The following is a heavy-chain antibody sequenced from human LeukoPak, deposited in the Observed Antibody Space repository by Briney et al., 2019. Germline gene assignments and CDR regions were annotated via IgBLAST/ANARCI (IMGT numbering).Heavy chain of an antibody. Sequence: GASVKVSCKASGGTFSGYAINWVRRAPGQGLEWMGGIIAMIGTAKYAQRFQGRVMITADESTSTAYMEVSSLRSEDTAVYYCAIFQGTYGDNGNDHWGQGTLVIVSS. D-gene: IGHD4-17*01. CDR2: IIAMIGTA. J-gene: IGHJ4*02. CDR3: AIFQGTYGDNGNDH. CDR1: GGTFSGYA. V-gene: IGHV1-69*13.